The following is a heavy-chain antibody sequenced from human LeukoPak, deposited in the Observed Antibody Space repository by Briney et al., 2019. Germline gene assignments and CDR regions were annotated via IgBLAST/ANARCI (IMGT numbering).Heavy chain of an antibody. CDR3: ARGYGRQINSGMDV. D-gene: IGHD5-18*01. CDR1: GGSIFGFY. J-gene: IGHJ6*04. V-gene: IGHV4-59*01. Sequence: SETLALTCTVSGGSIFGFYWSWIRQSPEKRLEWVGYVYFSGSSNYNPSLESRLSISIATSKNQFSLKLSSVTAADTAVYYCARGYGRQINSGMDVWGKGTTVTVSA. CDR2: VYFSGSS.